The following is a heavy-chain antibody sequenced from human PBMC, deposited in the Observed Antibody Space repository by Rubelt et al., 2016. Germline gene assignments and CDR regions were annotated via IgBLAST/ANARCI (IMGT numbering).Heavy chain of an antibody. D-gene: IGHD5-18*01. Sequence: VQLVESGGGVVQPGRSLRLSCAASGFTFTNYAMTWVRQAPGKGLDWVSTINPSGSGTNYADSVKGRFTISRDNSKKTLYLQMNSLRAEDTAVYYCAKGKNVDTAMAAWGQGTLVTVSS. V-gene: IGHV3-23*04. CDR1: GFTFTNYA. CDR2: INPSGSGT. CDR3: AKGKNVDTAMAA. J-gene: IGHJ5*02.